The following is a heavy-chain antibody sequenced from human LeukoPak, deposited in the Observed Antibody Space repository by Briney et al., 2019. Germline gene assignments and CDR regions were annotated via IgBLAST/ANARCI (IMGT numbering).Heavy chain of an antibody. CDR3: ARLLKASYDFWSGYYPYYFDY. J-gene: IGHJ4*02. CDR2: INHSGST. V-gene: IGHV4-34*01. Sequence: SETLSLTCAVYGGSFSGYYWSWIRQRPGKGLEWIGEINHSGSTNYNPSLKSRVTISVDTSKNQFSLKLSSVTAADTAVYYCARLLKASYDFWSGYYPYYFDYWGQGTLVTVSS. D-gene: IGHD3-3*01. CDR1: GGSFSGYY.